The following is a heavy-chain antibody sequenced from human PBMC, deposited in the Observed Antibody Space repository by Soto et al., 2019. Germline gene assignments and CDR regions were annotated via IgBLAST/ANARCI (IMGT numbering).Heavy chain of an antibody. V-gene: IGHV4-59*06. J-gene: IGHJ5*02. Sequence: SETLSLTCTVSGGSISSYYWSWIRQPPGKGLEWIGCIYYSGSTYYNPSLKSRVTISVDTSKNQFSLKLSSVTAADTAVYYCARSVFPWGQGTLVTVSS. CDR3: ARSVFP. CDR1: GGSISSYY. CDR2: IYYSGST.